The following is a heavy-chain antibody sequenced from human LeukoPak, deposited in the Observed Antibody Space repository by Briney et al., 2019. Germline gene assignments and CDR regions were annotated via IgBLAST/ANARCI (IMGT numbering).Heavy chain of an antibody. V-gene: IGHV3-48*03. Sequence: GGSLRLSCAVSGFTFSSYEMNWVRQAPGKGLEWVSYISSSGSTIYYADSVKGRFTISRDNAKKSLYLQMNSLSAEDTAVYYCAGGRLTDLVWGRRTFDIWGQGTMVTISS. CDR3: AGGRLTDLVWGRRTFDI. D-gene: IGHD3-16*01. J-gene: IGHJ3*02. CDR2: ISSSGSTI. CDR1: GFTFSSYE.